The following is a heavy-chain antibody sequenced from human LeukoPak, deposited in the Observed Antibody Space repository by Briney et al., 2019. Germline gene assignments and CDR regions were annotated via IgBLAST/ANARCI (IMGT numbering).Heavy chain of an antibody. CDR1: GYTFTSYY. Sequence: ASVKVSCKASGYTFTSYYMHWVRQAPGQGLEWMGIINPSGGSTSYARKFQGRVTMTRDMSTSTVYMELSSLRSEDTAVYYCARIEPDYANDYWGQGTLVTVSS. V-gene: IGHV1-46*01. D-gene: IGHD4-17*01. CDR2: INPSGGST. J-gene: IGHJ4*02. CDR3: ARIEPDYANDY.